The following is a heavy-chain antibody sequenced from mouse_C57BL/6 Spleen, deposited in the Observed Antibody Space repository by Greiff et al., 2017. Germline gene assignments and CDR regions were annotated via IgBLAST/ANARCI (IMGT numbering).Heavy chain of an antibody. CDR2: INPNYGTT. J-gene: IGHJ1*03. V-gene: IGHV1-39*01. CDR3: ARTATVVATDWYFDV. Sequence: EVKLQESGPELVKPGASVKISCKASGYSFTDYNMNWVKQSNGKSLEWIGVINPNYGTTSYNQKFKGKATLTVDQSSSTAYMQLNSLTSEDSAVYYCARTATVVATDWYFDVWGTGTTVTVSS. D-gene: IGHD1-1*01. CDR1: GYSFTDYN.